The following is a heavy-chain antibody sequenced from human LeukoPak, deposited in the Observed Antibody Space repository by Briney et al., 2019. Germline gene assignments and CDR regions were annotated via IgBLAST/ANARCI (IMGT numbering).Heavy chain of an antibody. CDR2: INHSGST. V-gene: IGHV4-34*01. D-gene: IGHD3-16*01. Sequence: EPSETLSPTCAVYGGSFSGYYWSWIRQPPGKGLEWIGEINHSGSTNYNPSLKSRVTISVNTSKNQFSLKLSSVTAADTAVYYCARAYDYVWGSYSALYFDYWGQGTLATVSS. CDR1: GGSFSGYY. CDR3: ARAYDYVWGSYSALYFDY. J-gene: IGHJ4*02.